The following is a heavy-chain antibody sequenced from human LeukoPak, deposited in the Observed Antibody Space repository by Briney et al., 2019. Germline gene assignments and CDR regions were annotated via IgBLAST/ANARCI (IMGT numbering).Heavy chain of an antibody. Sequence: ASVKVSCKASGYTFTGYYMHWVRQAPGQGLEWMGWISAYNGNTNYAQKLQGRVTMTTDTSTSTAYMELRSLRSDDTAVYYCARSMHYGGNSHSYNWFDPWGQGTLVTVSS. CDR3: ARSMHYGGNSHSYNWFDP. V-gene: IGHV1-18*04. D-gene: IGHD4-23*01. J-gene: IGHJ5*02. CDR1: GYTFTGYY. CDR2: ISAYNGNT.